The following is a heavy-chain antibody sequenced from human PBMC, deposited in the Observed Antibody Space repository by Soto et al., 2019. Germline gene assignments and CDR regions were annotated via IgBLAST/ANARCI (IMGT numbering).Heavy chain of an antibody. V-gene: IGHV3-30-3*01. J-gene: IGHJ6*02. CDR3: AWTYFSSATYYYYGMDV. Sequence: GGSLRLSCAASGFTFSSYAMHWVRQAPGKGMEWVAVISYDGSNKYYADSVKGRFTISRDNSKNTLYLQMNSLRAEDTAVYYCAWTYFSSATYYYYGMDVWGPGTMVTVFS. D-gene: IGHD3-9*01. CDR1: GFTFSSYA. CDR2: ISYDGSNK.